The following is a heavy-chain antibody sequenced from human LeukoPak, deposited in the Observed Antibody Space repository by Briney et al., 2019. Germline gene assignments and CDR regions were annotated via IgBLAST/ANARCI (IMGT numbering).Heavy chain of an antibody. CDR1: GFTFSSYS. CDR2: ISSSSSYI. D-gene: IGHD2-15*01. Sequence: PGGSLRLSCAASGFTFSSYSMNWVRQAAGKGLEWVSCISSSSSYIYYADSVKGRFTISRDNAKNSLYLQMNSLRAEDTALYYCAKDTGCSGGSCSYYYYGMDVWGQGTTVTVSS. CDR3: AKDTGCSGGSCSYYYYGMDV. V-gene: IGHV3-21*04. J-gene: IGHJ6*02.